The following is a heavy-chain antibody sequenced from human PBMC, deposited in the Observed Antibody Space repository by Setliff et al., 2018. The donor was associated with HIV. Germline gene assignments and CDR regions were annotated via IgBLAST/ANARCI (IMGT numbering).Heavy chain of an antibody. CDR2: MNPNSGNT. CDR1: GGTSSTYA. CDR3: ARASLHYDPTDY. V-gene: IGHV1-8*02. Sequence: ASVKVSCKASGGTSSTYAINWVRQAPGQGLEWMGWMNPNSGNTGYAQKFQGRVTMTRNTSISTAYMELSSLRSEDTAVYYCARASLHYDPTDYWGQGTLVTVSS. D-gene: IGHD3-22*01. J-gene: IGHJ4*02.